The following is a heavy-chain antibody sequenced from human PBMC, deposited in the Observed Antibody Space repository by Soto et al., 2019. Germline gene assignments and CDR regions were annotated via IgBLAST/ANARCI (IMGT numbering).Heavy chain of an antibody. Sequence: GESLKISCKGSGYSFTSYWISWVRQMPGKGLEWMGRIDPSDSYTNYSPSFQGHVTISADKSISTAYLQWSSLKASDTAMYYCARQVGYSYGCYYYGMDVWGQGTTVTVSS. CDR3: ARQVGYSYGCYYYGMDV. J-gene: IGHJ6*02. CDR1: GYSFTSYW. V-gene: IGHV5-10-1*01. D-gene: IGHD5-18*01. CDR2: IDPSDSYT.